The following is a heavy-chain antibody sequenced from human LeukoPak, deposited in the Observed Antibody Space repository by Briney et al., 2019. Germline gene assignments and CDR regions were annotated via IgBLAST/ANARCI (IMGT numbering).Heavy chain of an antibody. J-gene: IGHJ4*02. D-gene: IGHD1-1*01. CDR1: GYSFTSNW. V-gene: IGHV5-51*01. CDR2: IYPADSDT. Sequence: GESLKISCKGSGYSFTSNWIAWVRQMPGKGLEWMGVIYPADSDTRYSPSFQGQVTISADKSIRTAYLQWTSLKASDTAMYYCARLASEGTFDYWGQGTLVTVSS. CDR3: ARLASEGTFDY.